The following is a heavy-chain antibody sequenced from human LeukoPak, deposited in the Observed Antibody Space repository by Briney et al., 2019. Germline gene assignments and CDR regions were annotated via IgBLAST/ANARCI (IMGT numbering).Heavy chain of an antibody. V-gene: IGHV3-30*03. D-gene: IGHD4-17*01. CDR2: ISYDGSNK. J-gene: IGHJ4*01. CDR1: GFTFSSYG. Sequence: PGRSLRLSCAASGFTFSSYGMHWVRQAPGKGLEWVAVISYDGSNKYYADSVKGRFTISRDNSKNTLYLQMNSLRAEDTAVYYCARAFYGDGFDYWGQGTLVTVSS. CDR3: ARAFYGDGFDY.